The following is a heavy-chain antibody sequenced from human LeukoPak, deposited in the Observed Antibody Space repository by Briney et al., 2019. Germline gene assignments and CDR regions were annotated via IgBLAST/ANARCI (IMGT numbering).Heavy chain of an antibody. J-gene: IGHJ4*02. Sequence: GGSLRLSCAASGFTFSSYWTSWVRQAPGKGLEWVANIKQDGGEKYYVDSVKGRFTISRDNAKNSLYLQMNSLRPEDTAVYYCAGRGDGNLYYFDHWGQGTLVTASS. V-gene: IGHV3-7*04. CDR1: GFTFSSYW. CDR2: IKQDGGEK. D-gene: IGHD5-24*01. CDR3: AGRGDGNLYYFDH.